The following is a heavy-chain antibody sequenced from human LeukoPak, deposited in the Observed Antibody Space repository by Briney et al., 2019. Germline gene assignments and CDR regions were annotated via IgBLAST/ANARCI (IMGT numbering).Heavy chain of an antibody. CDR1: GFTFSSYS. J-gene: IGHJ3*02. CDR3: ARVDCSSTSCYPRGAFDI. Sequence: KPGGSLRLSCAASGFTFSSYSMNWVRQAPGKGLEWVSSISSSSSYIYYADSVKGRFTISRDNSKNSLYLQMNSLRAEDTAVYYCARVDCSSTSCYPRGAFDIWGQGTMVTVSS. V-gene: IGHV3-21*01. CDR2: ISSSSSYI. D-gene: IGHD2-2*01.